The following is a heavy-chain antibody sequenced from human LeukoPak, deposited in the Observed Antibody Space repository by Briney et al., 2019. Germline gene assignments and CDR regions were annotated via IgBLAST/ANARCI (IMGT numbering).Heavy chain of an antibody. CDR1: GFTFSSYA. CDR3: AKVPHYDILTGYYSETTFDY. V-gene: IGHV3-23*01. D-gene: IGHD3-9*01. J-gene: IGHJ4*02. Sequence: PGGSLRLSCAASGFTFSSYAMSWVRQAPGKGLEWVSAISGSGGSTYYADSVKGRFTISRNNSKNTLYLQTNSLRAEDTAVYYCAKVPHYDILTGYYSETTFDYWGQGTLVTVSS. CDR2: ISGSGGST.